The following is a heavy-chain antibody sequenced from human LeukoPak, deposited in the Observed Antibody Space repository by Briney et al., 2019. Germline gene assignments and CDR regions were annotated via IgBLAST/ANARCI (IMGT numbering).Heavy chain of an antibody. J-gene: IGHJ4*02. CDR2: VNPTSGGT. D-gene: IGHD6-13*01. CDR3: ARDNIRGGKGIAAAGGYY. CDR1: GYTFTGYY. V-gene: IGHV1-2*02. Sequence: ASVKVSCKASGYTFTGYYMHWVRQAPGQGLEWMGWVNPTSGGTNYAQKFQGRVTMTRDTSISTAYMELSRLRSDDTAVYYCARDNIRGGKGIAAAGGYYWGQGTLVTVSS.